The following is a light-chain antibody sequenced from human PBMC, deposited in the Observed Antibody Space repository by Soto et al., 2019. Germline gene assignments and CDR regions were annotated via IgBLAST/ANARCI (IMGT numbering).Light chain of an antibody. J-gene: IGKJ1*01. CDR2: GAS. CDR1: QSVSSSY. Sequence: EIVLTQSPGTLSLSPGERATLSCRASQSVSSSYLAWYQQKPGQAPRLLIYGASSRATGIPDRFSGSGSGTDFTLTISRLEPEDCAGYYCQQYGSSPTFGQGTKGEIK. V-gene: IGKV3-20*01. CDR3: QQYGSSPT.